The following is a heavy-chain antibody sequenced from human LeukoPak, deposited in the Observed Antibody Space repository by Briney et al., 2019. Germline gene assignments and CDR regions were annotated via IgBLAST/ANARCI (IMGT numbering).Heavy chain of an antibody. J-gene: IGHJ4*02. CDR2: INTGSSSI. CDR3: ARETSHCGGDCYDY. V-gene: IGHV3-48*03. CDR1: GFSLSDYE. D-gene: IGHD2-21*01. Sequence: GGSLRLSCTASGFSLSDYEINWVRQAPGKGLEWVSYINTGSSSIYYADSLKGRFTISRDDVKNSVYLQLNSLRAEDTALYYCARETSHCGGDCYDYWGQGTLVTVSS.